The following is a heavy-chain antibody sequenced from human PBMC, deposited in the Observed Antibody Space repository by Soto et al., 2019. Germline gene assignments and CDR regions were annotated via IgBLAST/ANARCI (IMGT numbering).Heavy chain of an antibody. CDR3: ARDAQAVAGHLDAFDI. CDR1: ASSFKGHG. Sequence: GGSLRLSCAASASSFKGHGMHWVRQAPGKGLEWVAIIRYDGSDEHYGDSVEGRFTISRDNSKNMLYLQMNSLRAEDTAVYYCARDAQAVAGHLDAFDIWGQGTMVTVSS. J-gene: IGHJ3*02. D-gene: IGHD6-19*01. CDR2: IRYDGSDE. V-gene: IGHV3-33*08.